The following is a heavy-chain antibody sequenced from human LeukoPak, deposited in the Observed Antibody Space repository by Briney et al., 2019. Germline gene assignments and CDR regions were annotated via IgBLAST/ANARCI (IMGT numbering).Heavy chain of an antibody. D-gene: IGHD3-10*01. CDR3: ARDWPRVDELLWFGESYFDY. V-gene: IGHV4-39*07. J-gene: IGHJ4*02. CDR1: GGSISSSSYY. CDR2: IYYSGST. Sequence: SETLSLTCTVSGGSISSSSYYWGWIRQPPGKGLEWIGSIYYSGSTYYNPSLKSRVTISVDTSKNQFSLKLSSVTAADTAVYYCARDWPRVDELLWFGESYFDYWGQGTLVTVSS.